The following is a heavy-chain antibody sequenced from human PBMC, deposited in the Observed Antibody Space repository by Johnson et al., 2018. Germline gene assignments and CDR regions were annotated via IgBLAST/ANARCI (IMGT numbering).Heavy chain of an antibody. CDR1: GGSISSYY. CDR3: ARANTISAYYYGMDV. Sequence: QVQLQESGPGLVKPSETLSLTCTVSGGSISSYYWSWIRQPPGKGLEWFGYIHYSGSTNYNPSLKSRVTISVDPSKNQFPLKLSAVTAADTAVYYCARANTISAYYYGMDVWGQGTTVTVSS. D-gene: IGHD3-3*01. CDR2: IHYSGST. V-gene: IGHV4-59*12. J-gene: IGHJ6*02.